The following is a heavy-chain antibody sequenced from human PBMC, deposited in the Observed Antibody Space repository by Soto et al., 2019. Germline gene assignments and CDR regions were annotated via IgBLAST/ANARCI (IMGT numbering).Heavy chain of an antibody. V-gene: IGHV3-74*01. Sequence: EMQLVESGGGLVQPGGSLRLSCAASGFTFSSYWMHWVRQAPGRGLVWVSRMNSDGSDTYYADSAKGRFTISRDNARNTVYLQMNSLRVEDTAVYYCAREGMGFSNWFDPRGQGTLVTVSS. J-gene: IGHJ5*02. CDR2: MNSDGSDT. CDR3: AREGMGFSNWFDP. CDR1: GFTFSSYW. D-gene: IGHD2-8*01.